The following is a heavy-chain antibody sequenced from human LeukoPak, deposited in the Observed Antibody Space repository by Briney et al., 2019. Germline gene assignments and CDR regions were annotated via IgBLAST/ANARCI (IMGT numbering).Heavy chain of an antibody. CDR2: IYYSGST. CDR3: ARRLYSKEGGTSSAPYWFDP. J-gene: IGHJ5*02. Sequence: SETLSLTCTVSGGSISSYYWSWIPQPPGKGLEWMGYIYYSGSTNYNPSLKSRVTISVDTSKNQFSLKLSSVTAADTAVYYCARRLYSKEGGTSSAPYWFDPWGQGTLVTVSS. CDR1: GGSISSYY. D-gene: IGHD1-26*01. V-gene: IGHV4-59*01.